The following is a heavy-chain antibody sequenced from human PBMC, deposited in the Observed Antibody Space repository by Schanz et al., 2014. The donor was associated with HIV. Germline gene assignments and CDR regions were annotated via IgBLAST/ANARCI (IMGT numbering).Heavy chain of an antibody. CDR1: GFTFSTYG. Sequence: QVQLVESGGGVVQPGRSLRLSCAASGFTFSTYGMHWVRQAPGKGLEWVAVIWYDGSNKYYADSVKGQFTISRDNAKKSLYLQMNSLRAEDTAVYYCAREPSTYFYDTSGSGVDYWGQGTLVTVSS. J-gene: IGHJ4*02. V-gene: IGHV3-33*01. CDR3: AREPSTYFYDTSGSGVDY. CDR2: IWYDGSNK. D-gene: IGHD3-22*01.